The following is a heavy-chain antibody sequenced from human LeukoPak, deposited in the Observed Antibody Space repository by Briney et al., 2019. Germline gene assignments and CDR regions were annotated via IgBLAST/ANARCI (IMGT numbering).Heavy chain of an antibody. J-gene: IGHJ5*02. D-gene: IGHD1-14*01. CDR2: IWYDGSNK. V-gene: IGHV3-33*08. Sequence: GGSLGLSCAASGFTFNRHGMHWVRQAPGKGLEWVAVIWYDGSNKYYADSVKGRFTISRDDSKNTLYLQMNSLRAEDTAVYYCARELENPLGWFDPWGQGTLVTVSS. CDR3: ARELENPLGWFDP. CDR1: GFTFNRHG.